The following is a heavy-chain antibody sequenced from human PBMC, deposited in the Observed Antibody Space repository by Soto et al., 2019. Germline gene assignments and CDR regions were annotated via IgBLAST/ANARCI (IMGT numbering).Heavy chain of an antibody. CDR1: GFTFSSYA. CDR2: ISYDGSNK. D-gene: IGHD6-19*01. V-gene: IGHV3-30-3*01. CDR3: AREYSSGWSEFVGMDV. Sequence: GGSLRLSCAASGFTFSSYAMHCVRQAPGKGLEWVAVISYDGSNKYYADSVNGRFTISRDNSKNTLYLQMNSLRAEDTAVYYCAREYSSGWSEFVGMDVWGQGTTVPVSS. J-gene: IGHJ6*02.